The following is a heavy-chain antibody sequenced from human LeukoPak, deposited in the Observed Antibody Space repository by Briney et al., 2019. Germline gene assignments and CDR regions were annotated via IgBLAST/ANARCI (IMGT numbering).Heavy chain of an antibody. CDR3: ARDIAVRSCWFDP. V-gene: IGHV4-59*04. D-gene: IGHD6-19*01. CDR1: GGSISSYY. Sequence: SQTLSLTCTVSGGSISSYYWSWIRQPPGKGLEWIGYIYYSGSTYYNPSLKSRVTISVDTSKNQFSLKLSSVTAADTAVYYCARDIAVRSCWFDPWGQGTLVTVSS. J-gene: IGHJ5*02. CDR2: IYYSGST.